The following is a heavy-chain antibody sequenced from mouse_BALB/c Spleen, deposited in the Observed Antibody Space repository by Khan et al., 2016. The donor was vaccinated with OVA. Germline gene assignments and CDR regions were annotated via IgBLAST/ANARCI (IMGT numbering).Heavy chain of an antibody. CDR1: GISITTGNYR. CDR3: ARDYGSLYWYIDV. J-gene: IGHJ1*01. V-gene: IGHV3-5*02. D-gene: IGHD1-1*01. CDR2: LYYSGTI. Sequence: EVQLQESGPGLVKPSQTVSLTCTVTGISITTGNYRWSWIRQFPGNKLEWIGYLYYSGTITYNPFFTSRTTITRDTSKNQFFLEMNSLTAEDTAPYYSARDYGSLYWYIDVWGAGITVTVSS.